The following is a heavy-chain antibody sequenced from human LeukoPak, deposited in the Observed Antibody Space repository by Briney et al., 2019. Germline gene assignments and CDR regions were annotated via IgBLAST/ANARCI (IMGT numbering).Heavy chain of an antibody. V-gene: IGHV1-8*01. CDR3: ARGKRGTLTIMVGDS. CDR1: GYTFTSYD. D-gene: IGHD2-8*01. Sequence: ASVKVSCKASGYTFTSYDINWVRQAAGQGLEWMGWVNPKSGNTAYARKFQGRVNMTRNTSITTIYMELTSLKFEDTAVYYCARGKRGTLTIMVGDSWGQGTLVTVAP. J-gene: IGHJ5*01. CDR2: VNPKSGNT.